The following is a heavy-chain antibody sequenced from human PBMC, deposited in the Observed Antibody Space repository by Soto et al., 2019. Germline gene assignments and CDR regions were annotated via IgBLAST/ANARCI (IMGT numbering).Heavy chain of an antibody. CDR3: TAGLYNSGGVDH. CDR1: GFTFSHPW. Sequence: DVQLVESGGELVKTGESLRLSCAASGFTFSHPWMNWVRQAPGKGLEWVGRVKSKAYGGTTEYPAPVKGRFTISRDDSKNTLYLQMNSLKSEDTAVYFCTAGLYNSGGVDHWGQGTLVTVSS. J-gene: IGHJ4*02. D-gene: IGHD3-22*01. V-gene: IGHV3-15*07. CDR2: VKSKAYGGTT.